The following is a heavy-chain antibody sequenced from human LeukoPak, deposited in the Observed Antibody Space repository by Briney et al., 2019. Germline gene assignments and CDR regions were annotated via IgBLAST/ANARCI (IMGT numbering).Heavy chain of an antibody. V-gene: IGHV3-66*01. CDR2: IYSGGST. J-gene: IGHJ4*02. CDR1: GFTVSSNY. D-gene: IGHD6-19*01. CDR3: ARAYSSGWDFDY. Sequence: PGRSLRLSCAASGFTVSSNYMSWVRQAPGKGLEWVSVIYSGGSTYYADSVKGRFTISRDNSKNTLYLQMNSLRAEDTAVYYCARAYSSGWDFDYWGQGTLVTVSS.